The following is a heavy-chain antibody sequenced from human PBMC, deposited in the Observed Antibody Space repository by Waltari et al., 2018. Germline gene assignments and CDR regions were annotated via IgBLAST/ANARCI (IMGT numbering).Heavy chain of an antibody. Sequence: QLQLQESGPGLVKPSETLSLTCTVSGGSISSSSYYWGWIRQPPGKGLEWIGYIYTSGSTNYNPSLKSRVTISVDTSKNQFSLKLSSVTAADTAVYYCARDLYDSSGHPGYFDYWGQGTLVTVSS. CDR2: IYTSGST. D-gene: IGHD3-22*01. J-gene: IGHJ4*02. CDR1: GGSISSSSYY. CDR3: ARDLYDSSGHPGYFDY. V-gene: IGHV4-61*05.